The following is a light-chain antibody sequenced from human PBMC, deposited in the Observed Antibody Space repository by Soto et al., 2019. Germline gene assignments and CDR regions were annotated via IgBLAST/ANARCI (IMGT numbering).Light chain of an antibody. V-gene: IGKV3-20*01. Sequence: IVLTQSPGTLSLSPGERATLSCRASQSVSSNYLAWYQQKPGQAPRLLIYGASSRATGVPDRFSGSGSETDFTLTISRLEPEDFAVYYCQQYGRSPLITFGQGTRLDIK. J-gene: IGKJ5*01. CDR1: QSVSSNY. CDR2: GAS. CDR3: QQYGRSPLIT.